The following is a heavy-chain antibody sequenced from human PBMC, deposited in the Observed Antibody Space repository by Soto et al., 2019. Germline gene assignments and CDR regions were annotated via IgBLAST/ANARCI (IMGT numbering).Heavy chain of an antibody. CDR2: ISYDGSNK. J-gene: IGHJ4*02. Sequence: WWSLRLSCAACGFTFSSYGMHWFRQAPDKGLEWVAVISYDGSNKYYADSVKGRFTISRDNSKNTLYLQMNSLRAEDTAVYYCAKEPGIAVAGTFDYWGQGTLVTVSS. CDR3: AKEPGIAVAGTFDY. CDR1: GFTFSSYG. D-gene: IGHD6-19*01. V-gene: IGHV3-30*18.